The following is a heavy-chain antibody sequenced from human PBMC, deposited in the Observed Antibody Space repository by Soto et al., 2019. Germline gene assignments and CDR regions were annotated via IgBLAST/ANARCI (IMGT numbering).Heavy chain of an antibody. V-gene: IGHV4-34*01. CDR3: ARVDIVVVPAAIGVDYYYYGMDV. CDR1: GGSFSGYY. CDR2: INHGGST. D-gene: IGHD2-2*03. J-gene: IGHJ6*02. Sequence: PSETLSLTCAVYGGSFSGYYWSWIRQPPGKGLEWIGEINHGGSTNYNPSLKSRVTISVGTSKNQFSLKLSSVTAADTAVYYCARVDIVVVPAAIGVDYYYYGMDVWGQGTTVTVSS.